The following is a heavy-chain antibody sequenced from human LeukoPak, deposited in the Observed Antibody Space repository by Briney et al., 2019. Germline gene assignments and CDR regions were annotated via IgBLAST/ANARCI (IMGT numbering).Heavy chain of an antibody. V-gene: IGHV5-51*01. CDR1: GYSFTTYW. CDR3: ATSESQTRFDY. J-gene: IGHJ4*02. D-gene: IGHD1/OR15-1a*01. CDR2: IFPGDSDT. Sequence: HGESLEISCKGSGYSFTTYWIGWVRQMPGKGLEWIGIIFPGDSDTTYSPSLQGQVTISADTSINTAYLQWSSLRASDTAMYYCATSESQTRFDYWGQGTPVTVSS.